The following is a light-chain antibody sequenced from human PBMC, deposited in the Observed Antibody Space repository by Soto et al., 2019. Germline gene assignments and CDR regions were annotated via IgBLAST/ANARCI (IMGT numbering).Light chain of an antibody. CDR1: QRVSSY. CDR3: QQRSNWPRIT. J-gene: IGKJ5*01. CDR2: DAS. V-gene: IGKV3-11*01. Sequence: EIALGRSPATLALSPGERATLSCRASQRVSSYLAWYQQKPGQAPRLLIYDASNRATGIPARFSGSGSGTDFPLTISSLEPEDFAVYYCQQRSNWPRITFGQGTRLEIK.